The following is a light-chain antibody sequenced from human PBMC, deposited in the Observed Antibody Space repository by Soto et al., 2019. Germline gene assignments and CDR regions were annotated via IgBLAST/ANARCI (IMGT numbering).Light chain of an antibody. Sequence: QSVLTQPASVSGSPGQSITLSCTGTSSDVGGYKFVSWHQQHPGKAPKLIIYDVTNRPSGVSSRFSGSKSGNTASLTISGLQAEDEADYYCSSYTSSSTLVFGGGTKVDRP. CDR1: SSDVGGYKF. V-gene: IGLV2-14*03. CDR3: SSYTSSSTLV. CDR2: DVT. J-gene: IGLJ2*01.